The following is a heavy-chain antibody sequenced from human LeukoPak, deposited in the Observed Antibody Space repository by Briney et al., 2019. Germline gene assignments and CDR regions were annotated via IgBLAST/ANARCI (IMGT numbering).Heavy chain of an antibody. J-gene: IGHJ4*02. CDR1: GFTFSSYA. D-gene: IGHD5-18*01. V-gene: IGHV3-23*01. CDR2: ISGSGGST. Sequence: PGGSLRLSCVASGFTFSSYAMSWVRQAPGKGLEWVSAISGSGGSTYYADSVKGRFTISRDNSKNTLYLQMNSLRAEDTAVYYCAKAGVDSYVPYYFDYWGQGTLVTVSS. CDR3: AKAGVDSYVPYYFDY.